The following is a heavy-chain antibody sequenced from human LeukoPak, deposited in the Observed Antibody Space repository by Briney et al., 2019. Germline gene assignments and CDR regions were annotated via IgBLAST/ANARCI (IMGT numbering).Heavy chain of an antibody. CDR2: IYYNGNT. D-gene: IGHD3-10*01. CDR3: ARMFYYGSGSTNLGDY. J-gene: IGHJ4*02. CDR1: GGSISSSY. V-gene: IGHV4-59*01. Sequence: PSETLSLTCSVSGGSISSSYWSWIRQPPGKGLEWIGYIYYNGNTTYNPSLKSRVAISLDTSKNQFSLKVSSVTAADTAVYYCARMFYYGSGSTNLGDYWGQGTLVTVSS.